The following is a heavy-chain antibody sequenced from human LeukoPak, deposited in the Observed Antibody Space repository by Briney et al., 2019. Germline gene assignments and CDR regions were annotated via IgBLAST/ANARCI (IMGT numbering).Heavy chain of an antibody. CDR3: ARDTDGFGQNWFDP. Sequence: PSETLFLTCTVSGGSISSYYWSWIRQPPGEGLEWIGYIYYSGSTNYNPSLESRVTISVDTSKNQFSLKLSSVTAADTAVYYCARDTDGFGQNWFDPWGQGTLVTVSS. V-gene: IGHV4-59*01. J-gene: IGHJ5*02. CDR1: GGSISSYY. CDR2: IYYSGST. D-gene: IGHD3-10*01.